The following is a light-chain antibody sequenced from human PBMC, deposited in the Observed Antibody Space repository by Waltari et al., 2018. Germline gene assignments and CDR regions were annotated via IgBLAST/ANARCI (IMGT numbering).Light chain of an antibody. CDR2: DAS. CDR3: QQFISYPRT. CDR1: QGINTA. Sequence: IQLTQSPSSLSASLGDRVTITCLASQGINTALAWYQQKPGKAPNLLIYDASNLESGVPARFSGSGSGTDFSLTISSLQPEDFATYYCQQFISYPRTFGGGTKVEIK. V-gene: IGKV1-13*02. J-gene: IGKJ4*01.